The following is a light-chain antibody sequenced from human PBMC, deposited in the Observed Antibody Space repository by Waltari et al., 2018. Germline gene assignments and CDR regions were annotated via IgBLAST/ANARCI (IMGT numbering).Light chain of an antibody. CDR2: AAS. V-gene: IGKV3-20*01. Sequence: EIVLTQSPGTLSLSPGERATLSCRASESVNSGYLAWYQQKPGQPPRLLIYAASNRATGIPDRFSGSGSGTDFTLTISTLEPEDFAVYYCQQYSSALYTFGQGTKLEI. CDR1: ESVNSGY. J-gene: IGKJ2*01. CDR3: QQYSSALYT.